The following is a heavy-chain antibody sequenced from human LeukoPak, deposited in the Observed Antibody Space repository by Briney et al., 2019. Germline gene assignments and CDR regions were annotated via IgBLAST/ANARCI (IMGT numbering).Heavy chain of an antibody. Sequence: MAGGSLTLSCAASGFTFTSYAISWVRLPPGNGLEWVGRIKSQTDGRTTDYAAPEKGRFIISRDASKNTLYMQINVMKTEATAVYYCTTVAPYGDYVMHGWGQGTTVTVSS. D-gene: IGHD4-17*01. CDR2: IKSQTDGRTT. CDR3: TTVAPYGDYVMHG. V-gene: IGHV3-15*05. CDR1: GFTFTSYA. J-gene: IGHJ6*02.